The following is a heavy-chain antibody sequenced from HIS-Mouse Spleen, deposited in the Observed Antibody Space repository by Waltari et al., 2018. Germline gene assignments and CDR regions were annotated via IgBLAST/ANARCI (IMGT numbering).Heavy chain of an antibody. Sequence: QLQLQESGPGLVKPSESLSLTCTVSGGSISSSSYYWGWIRQPPGKGLEWFGSIYYSGSTYYNPSLKSRVTISVDTSKNQFSLKLSSVTAADTAVYYCARDYGDNWFDPWGQGTLVTVSS. D-gene: IGHD4-17*01. CDR2: IYYSGST. V-gene: IGHV4-39*07. CDR1: GGSISSSSYY. CDR3: ARDYGDNWFDP. J-gene: IGHJ5*02.